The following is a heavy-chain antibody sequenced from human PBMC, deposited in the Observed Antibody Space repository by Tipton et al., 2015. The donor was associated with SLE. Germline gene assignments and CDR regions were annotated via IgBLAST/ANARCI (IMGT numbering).Heavy chain of an antibody. Sequence: TLSLTCAVYGESFSGYYWSWIRQPPGKGLEWIGEINHSGSTNYNPSLKSRVTISVDTSENHFSLRLSSVTAAETAVYYCARGGVGGDPVDWFFDLWGRGTLVTVSS. V-gene: IGHV4-34*01. CDR1: GESFSGYY. CDR3: ARGGVGGDPVDWFFDL. D-gene: IGHD2-21*02. J-gene: IGHJ2*01. CDR2: INHSGST.